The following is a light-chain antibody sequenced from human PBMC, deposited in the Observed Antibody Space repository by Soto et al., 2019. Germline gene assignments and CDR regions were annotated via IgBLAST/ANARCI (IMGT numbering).Light chain of an antibody. Sequence: DLQMTQSPSSVSASVGDRVTITCRASQDINNWLAWYQQKPGRAPKLLIYAASSLQSGVPSRFSGSRSGTDFTLTISSLQPEDFATYYCQQANSFSLLTFGGGTKVEIK. J-gene: IGKJ4*01. CDR3: QQANSFSLLT. CDR2: AAS. V-gene: IGKV1-12*01. CDR1: QDINNW.